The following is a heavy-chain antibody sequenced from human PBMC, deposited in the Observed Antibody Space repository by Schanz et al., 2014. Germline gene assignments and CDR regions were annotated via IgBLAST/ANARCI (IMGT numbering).Heavy chain of an antibody. J-gene: IGHJ4*02. CDR2: IKLDGSEK. CDR1: GFTFSGYW. D-gene: IGHD1-26*01. CDR3: AKYGTGKGVSFEY. Sequence: EVTLVESGGGLVQPGGSLRLSCAASGFTFSGYWMSWVRQAPGEGLVWVANIKLDGSEKYYVDSVKGRFTISRDNAKNSLYLQMNSLTAEDTAVYYCAKYGTGKGVSFEYWGQGTLVTLSS. V-gene: IGHV3-7*01.